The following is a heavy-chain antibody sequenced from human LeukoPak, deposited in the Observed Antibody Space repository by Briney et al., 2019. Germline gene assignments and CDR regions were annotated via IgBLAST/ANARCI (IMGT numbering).Heavy chain of an antibody. V-gene: IGHV3-21*01. CDR1: GFTFSSYS. Sequence: PGGSLRVSCAASGFTFSSYSMNWVRQAPGKGLEWVSSISSSSSYIYYADSVKGRFTISRDNAKNSLYLQMNSLRAEDTAVYYCARISSYYYDSSGYLDYWGQGTLVTVSS. J-gene: IGHJ4*02. CDR2: ISSSSSYI. D-gene: IGHD3-22*01. CDR3: ARISSYYYDSSGYLDY.